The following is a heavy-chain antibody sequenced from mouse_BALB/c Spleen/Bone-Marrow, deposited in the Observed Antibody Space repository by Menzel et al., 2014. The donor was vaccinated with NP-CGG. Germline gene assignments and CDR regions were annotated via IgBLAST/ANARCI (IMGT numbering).Heavy chain of an antibody. Sequence: DVQLQESGTVLARPGASVKMSCKASGYSFTSYWMHWVKQRPGQGLEWIGAIYPGNSDTSYNQKFKGKAKLTAVTSATTAYMELSSLTDEDSAVYYCTRSYYGNYFDVWGAGTTVTVSS. V-gene: IGHV1-5*01. J-gene: IGHJ1*01. CDR1: GYSFTSYW. CDR3: TRSYYGNYFDV. D-gene: IGHD2-1*01. CDR2: IYPGNSDT.